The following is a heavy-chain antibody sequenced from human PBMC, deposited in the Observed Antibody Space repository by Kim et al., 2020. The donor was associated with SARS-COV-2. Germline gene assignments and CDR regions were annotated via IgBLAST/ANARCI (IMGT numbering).Heavy chain of an antibody. J-gene: IGHJ4*02. D-gene: IGHD4-17*01. CDR3: AREADYGFDY. Sequence: TIYYADSVKGRFTISRDNAKNSLYLQMNSLRAEDTAVYYCAREADYGFDYWGQGTLVTVSS. CDR2: TI. V-gene: IGHV3-11*01.